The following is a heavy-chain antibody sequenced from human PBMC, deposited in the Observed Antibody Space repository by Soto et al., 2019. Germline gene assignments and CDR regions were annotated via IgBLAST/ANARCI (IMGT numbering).Heavy chain of an antibody. CDR2: ISWDGGST. J-gene: IGHJ6*02. Sequence: PGGSLRLSCAASGLTFDDYTMHWVRQAPGKGLEWVSLISWDGGSTYYADSVKGRFTISRDNSKNSLYLQMNSLRTEDTALYYCAKDIAGANYYYGMDVWGQGTTVTVSS. CDR3: AKDIAGANYYYGMDV. D-gene: IGHD1-26*01. CDR1: GLTFDDYT. V-gene: IGHV3-43*01.